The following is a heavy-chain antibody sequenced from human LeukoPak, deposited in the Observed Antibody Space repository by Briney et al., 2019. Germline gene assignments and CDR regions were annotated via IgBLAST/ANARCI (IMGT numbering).Heavy chain of an antibody. CDR2: IYTSGST. D-gene: IGHD5-12*01. Sequence: PSETLSLTCTASGGSISSNYWSWIRQPAGKGLEWIGRIYTSGSTNYNPSLKSRVTMSVDTSKNQFSLKVSSVTAADTAVYYCARSSGYGGFDYWGQGTLVTVSS. V-gene: IGHV4-4*07. CDR3: ARSSGYGGFDY. J-gene: IGHJ4*02. CDR1: GGSISSNY.